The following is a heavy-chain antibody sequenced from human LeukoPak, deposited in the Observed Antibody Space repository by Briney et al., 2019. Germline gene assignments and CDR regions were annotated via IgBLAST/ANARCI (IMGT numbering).Heavy chain of an antibody. D-gene: IGHD6-13*01. CDR2: IYHSGST. J-gene: IGHJ3*02. V-gene: IGHV4-38-2*02. Sequence: PSETLSLTCTVSGYSISSGYYWGWIRQPPGKGLEWIGSIYHSGSTYYNPSLKSRVTISVDTSKNQFSLKLSSVTAADTAVYYCARYSREDAFDIWGQGTMVTVSS. CDR1: GYSISSGYY. CDR3: ARYSREDAFDI.